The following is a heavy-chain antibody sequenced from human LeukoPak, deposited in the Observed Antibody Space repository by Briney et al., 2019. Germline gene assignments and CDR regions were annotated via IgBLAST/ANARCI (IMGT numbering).Heavy chain of an antibody. D-gene: IGHD4-11*01. CDR1: GYRFTSYW. V-gene: IGHV5-10-1*01. CDR3: TRRPTTDYLFDN. Sequence: GESLKISRKGSGYRFTSYWHSWVRHVSGKGVEWMVSIDPSDSYTMYNPSFQGHVSLSADKSINTAHLQWSSLKASDTAIYYCTRRPTTDYLFDNWGQGTLVTVSP. CDR2: IDPSDSYT. J-gene: IGHJ4*02.